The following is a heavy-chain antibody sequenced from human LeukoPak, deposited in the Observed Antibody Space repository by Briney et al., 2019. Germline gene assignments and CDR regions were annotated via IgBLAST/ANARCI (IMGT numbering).Heavy chain of an antibody. CDR2: ISSSSSYI. D-gene: IGHD6-6*01. Sequence: PGGSLRLSCAASGFTFSSYSMNWVRQAPGKGLEWVSSISSSSSYIYYADSVKGRFTISRDNPKNTLYLQMDSLRAEDTAVYYCARWGQLGGFDYWGQGTLVTVSS. V-gene: IGHV3-21*01. CDR3: ARWGQLGGFDY. J-gene: IGHJ4*02. CDR1: GFTFSSYS.